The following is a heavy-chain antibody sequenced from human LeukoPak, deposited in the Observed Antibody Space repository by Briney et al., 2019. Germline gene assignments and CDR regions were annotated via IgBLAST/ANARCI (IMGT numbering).Heavy chain of an antibody. J-gene: IGHJ6*02. D-gene: IGHD6-13*01. CDR1: GFTFSNYW. Sequence: GGSLRLSCEASGFTFSNYWMHWVRQAPGKGLEWVSAISGSGGSTYYADSVKGRFTISRDNSKNTLYLQMNSLRAEDTAVYYCARELSSSTSDYGMDVWGQGTTVTVSS. CDR3: ARELSSSTSDYGMDV. V-gene: IGHV3-23*01. CDR2: ISGSGGST.